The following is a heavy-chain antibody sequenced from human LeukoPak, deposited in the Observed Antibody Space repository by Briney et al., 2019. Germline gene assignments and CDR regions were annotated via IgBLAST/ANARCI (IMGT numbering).Heavy chain of an antibody. CDR3: ARDGAAADFDY. Sequence: ASVNVSCKASGYTCTGYYMHWVRQAPGQGLEGMGWINPNSGGTNYAQKFQGRVTMTRDTSISTAYMELSRLRSDDTAVYYCARDGAAADFDYWGQGTMVTVSS. D-gene: IGHD6-13*01. CDR1: GYTCTGYY. J-gene: IGHJ4*02. CDR2: INPNSGGT. V-gene: IGHV1-2*02.